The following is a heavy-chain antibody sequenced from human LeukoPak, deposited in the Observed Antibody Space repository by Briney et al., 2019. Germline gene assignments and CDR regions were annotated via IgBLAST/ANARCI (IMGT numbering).Heavy chain of an antibody. D-gene: IGHD1-7*01. CDR1: GGSFSKYY. CDR2: INDSGRT. CDR3: ARRWNYGRNYYIDV. Sequence: SETLSLTCAVYGGSFSKYYWSWIRQPPGKGLEWIGEINDSGRTNYNPSLMSRVTVSVDTSKNQFSLRLSSVTATDTAVYYCARRWNYGRNYYIDVWGKGATVSVSS. J-gene: IGHJ6*03. V-gene: IGHV4-34*01.